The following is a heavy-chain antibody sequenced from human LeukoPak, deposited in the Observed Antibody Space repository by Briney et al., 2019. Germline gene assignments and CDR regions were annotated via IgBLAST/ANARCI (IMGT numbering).Heavy chain of an antibody. D-gene: IGHD3-22*01. J-gene: IGHJ4*02. CDR3: ARAKGVSTGYRPTDY. Sequence: PGGSLRLSCATSGFTFSSYAMSWVRQAPGRGLEWVSTISGNAGSTYYADPVKGRFTVSRDNSKNTLYLQMNSLRAEDTAVYYCARAKGVSTGYRPTDYWGQGTLVTVSS. CDR2: ISGNAGST. V-gene: IGHV3-23*01. CDR1: GFTFSSYA.